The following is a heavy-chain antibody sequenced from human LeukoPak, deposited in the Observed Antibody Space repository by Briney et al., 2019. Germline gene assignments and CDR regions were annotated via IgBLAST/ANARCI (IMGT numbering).Heavy chain of an antibody. J-gene: IGHJ4*02. D-gene: IGHD5-18*01. Sequence: GGSLRLSCAASGFTFSSYAMSWVRQAPGKGLEWLSAISGGGGSTYYADSVKGRFTISRDNSKNTLYLQMNSLRAEDTAVYYCAKAGIQPLNYFDYWGQGTLVTVSS. CDR1: GFTFSSYA. CDR2: ISGGGGST. CDR3: AKAGIQPLNYFDY. V-gene: IGHV3-23*01.